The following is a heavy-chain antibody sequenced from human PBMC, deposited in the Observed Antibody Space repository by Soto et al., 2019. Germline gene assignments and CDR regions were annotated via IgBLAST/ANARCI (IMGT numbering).Heavy chain of an antibody. CDR2: IYPGDSDT. CDR3: ASHTPDSSYYYYGMDV. J-gene: IGHJ6*02. CDR1: GYSCTSYC. V-gene: IGHV5-51*01. Sequence: GECMKSSGEGSGYSCTSYCIGLVLQMPGKGLEWMGIIYPGDSDTRYSPSFQGQVTISADKSISTAYLQWSSLKASDTAMYYCASHTPDSSYYYYGMDVWGQGTTVTIYS. D-gene: IGHD6-13*01.